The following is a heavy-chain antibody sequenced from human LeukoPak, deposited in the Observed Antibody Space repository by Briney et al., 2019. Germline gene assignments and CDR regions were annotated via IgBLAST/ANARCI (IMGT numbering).Heavy chain of an antibody. Sequence: SETPSLTCTVSGGSISSYYWSWIRQPAGKGLEWIGRICTSGSTNYNPSLKSRVTMSVDTSKNQFSLKLSSVTAADTAVYYCAGYNYDFWSGYSWFDPWGQGTLVTVSS. CDR1: GGSISSYY. CDR3: AGYNYDFWSGYSWFDP. D-gene: IGHD3-3*01. CDR2: ICTSGST. V-gene: IGHV4-4*07. J-gene: IGHJ5*02.